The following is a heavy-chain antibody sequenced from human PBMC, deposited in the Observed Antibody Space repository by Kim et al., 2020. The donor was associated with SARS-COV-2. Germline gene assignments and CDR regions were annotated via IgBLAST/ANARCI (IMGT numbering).Heavy chain of an antibody. V-gene: IGHV3-7*04. D-gene: IGHD3-3*01. J-gene: IGHJ6*02. CDR3: ARSLLRFLEWFPNYYYGMDV. Sequence: RFTISRDNAKNSLYLQMNSLRAEDTAVYYCARSLLRFLEWFPNYYYGMDVWGQGTTVTVSS.